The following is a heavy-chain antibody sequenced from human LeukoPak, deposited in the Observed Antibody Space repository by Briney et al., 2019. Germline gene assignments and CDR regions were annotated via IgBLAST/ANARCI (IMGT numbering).Heavy chain of an antibody. J-gene: IGHJ4*02. CDR2: INPSGGGT. CDR3: ARQGAYSSAIGMGY. V-gene: IGHV1-46*02. Sequence: ASVKVSCKASGYTFNNYYMYRVRQAPGQGLEWMGMINPSGGGTSYAQKFQGRVTMTRDTSTRTVYMEVSSLKPEDTAVYYCARQGAYSSAIGMGYWGQGTLVTVSS. D-gene: IGHD6-19*01. CDR1: GYTFNNYY.